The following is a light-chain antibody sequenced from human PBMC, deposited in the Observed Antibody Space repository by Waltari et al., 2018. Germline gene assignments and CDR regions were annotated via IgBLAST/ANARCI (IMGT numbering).Light chain of an antibody. CDR1: QSVSRA. J-gene: IGKJ1*01. CDR3: QHYVRLPAT. V-gene: IGKV3-20*01. CDR2: GTS. Sequence: DIVLTQSPGTLSLSPGERATLSCRASQSVSRALAWYQQKPGQDPRLLIYGTSNRATGIPDRFSGSGSGTDFSLTISRLEPEDVAVYFCQHYVRLPATFGQGTKVEIK.